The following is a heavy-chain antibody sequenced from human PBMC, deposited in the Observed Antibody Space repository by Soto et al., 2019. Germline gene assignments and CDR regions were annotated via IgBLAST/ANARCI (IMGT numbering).Heavy chain of an antibody. CDR3: AKDLTYSSGWSIRVTYYYYGMDV. Sequence: GSLRLSCAASGFTFSSYGMHWVRQAPGKGLEWVAVISYDGSNKYYADSVKGRFTISRDNSKNTLYLQMNSLRAEDMAVYYCAKDLTYSSGWSIRVTYYYYGMDVWGQGTTVTVSS. CDR1: GFTFSSYG. D-gene: IGHD6-19*01. J-gene: IGHJ6*02. V-gene: IGHV3-30*18. CDR2: ISYDGSNK.